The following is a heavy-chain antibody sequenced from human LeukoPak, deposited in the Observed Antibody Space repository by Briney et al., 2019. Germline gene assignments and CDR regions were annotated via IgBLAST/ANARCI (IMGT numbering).Heavy chain of an antibody. Sequence: KAGGSLRLSCAASGFTFGDYYVSWIRQAPGKGLEWVSYISSSGSTIYYADSVKGRFTISRDNAKNSLYLQMNSLRAEDTAVYYCASPVYGPGSYSNGMDVWGQGTTVTVSS. J-gene: IGHJ6*02. CDR1: GFTFGDYY. CDR3: ASPVYGPGSYSNGMDV. V-gene: IGHV3-11*01. CDR2: ISSSGSTI. D-gene: IGHD3-10*01.